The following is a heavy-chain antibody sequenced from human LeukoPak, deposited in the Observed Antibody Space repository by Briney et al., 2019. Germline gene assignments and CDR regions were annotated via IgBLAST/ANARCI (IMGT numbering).Heavy chain of an antibody. Sequence: GGSLRLSCVVSGFTFSSYWMNWVRQAPGKGLEWVANIKRDGSEQYYVDSVKGRFTISRDNSKNTLYLQMNSLRAEDTAVYYCARSLSGGSYFGDYWGQGTLVTVSS. CDR2: IKRDGSEQ. CDR1: GFTFSSYW. D-gene: IGHD1-26*01. J-gene: IGHJ4*02. CDR3: ARSLSGGSYFGDY. V-gene: IGHV3-7*01.